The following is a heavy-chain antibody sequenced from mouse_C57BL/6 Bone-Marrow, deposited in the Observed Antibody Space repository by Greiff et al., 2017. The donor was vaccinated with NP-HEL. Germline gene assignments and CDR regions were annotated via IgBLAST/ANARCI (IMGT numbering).Heavy chain of an antibody. Sequence: VQLQQSGPELVKPGASVKISCKASGYAFSSSWMNWVKQRPGKGLEWIGRIYPGDGDTNYNGKFKGQATLTADKSSSTAYMQLSSLTSEDSAVYFCARWGKNYWGQGTTLTVSS. V-gene: IGHV1-82*01. J-gene: IGHJ2*01. CDR2: IYPGDGDT. CDR3: ARWGKNY. CDR1: GYAFSSSW. D-gene: IGHD2-1*01.